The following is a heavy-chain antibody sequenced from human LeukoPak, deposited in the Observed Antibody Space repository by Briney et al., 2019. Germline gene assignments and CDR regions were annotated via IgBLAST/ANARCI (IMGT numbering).Heavy chain of an antibody. CDR1: GGSFSGYY. J-gene: IGHJ6*03. CDR2: INHSGST. D-gene: IGHD4-17*01. CDR3: ARVFSAVTTDTYYYYYMDV. Sequence: SETLSLTCAVYGGSFSGYYRSWIRQPPGKGLEWIGEINHSGSTNYNPSLKSRVTISVDTSKNQFSLKLCSVTAADTAVYYCARVFSAVTTDTYYYYYMDVWGKGTTVTVSS. V-gene: IGHV4-34*01.